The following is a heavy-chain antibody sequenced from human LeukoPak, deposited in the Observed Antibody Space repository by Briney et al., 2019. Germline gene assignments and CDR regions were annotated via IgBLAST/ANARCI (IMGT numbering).Heavy chain of an antibody. D-gene: IGHD3-3*01. J-gene: IGHJ5*02. CDR3: AKGVTIFGVVGDNWFDP. CDR2: ISGSAGST. Sequence: PGGSLRLSCAASGFTFSSYAMSWVRQAPGKGLEWVSAISGSAGSTYYADSVKGRFTISRDNSKNTLYLQMNSLRAEDTAVYYCAKGVTIFGVVGDNWFDPWGQGTLVTVSS. V-gene: IGHV3-23*01. CDR1: GFTFSSYA.